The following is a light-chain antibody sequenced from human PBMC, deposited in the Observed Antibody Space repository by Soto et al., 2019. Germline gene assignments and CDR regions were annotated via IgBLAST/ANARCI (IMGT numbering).Light chain of an antibody. Sequence: EIVMTQSPVTLSGSPRETTNLSCWASQSVNSNLAWYQQKPGQAPRLLIYGESNRATGIPDRFSGSGSGTDFTLTISRLEPEDFAVYYCQQYGSSGTFGQGTKVDIK. CDR1: QSVNSN. V-gene: IGKV3-20*01. CDR2: GES. J-gene: IGKJ1*01. CDR3: QQYGSSGT.